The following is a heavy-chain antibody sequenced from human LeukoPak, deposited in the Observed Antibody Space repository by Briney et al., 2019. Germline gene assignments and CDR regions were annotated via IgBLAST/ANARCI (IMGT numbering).Heavy chain of an antibody. CDR3: ARSYYGSGSYSGMDV. CDR2: ISYDGSNK. Sequence: GSLRLSCAASGFTFSSYAMHWVRQAPGKGLEWVAVISYDGSNKYYADSVKGRFTISRDNSKNTLYLQMNSLRAEDTAVYYCARSYYGSGSYSGMDVWGQGTTVTVSS. J-gene: IGHJ6*02. D-gene: IGHD3-10*01. CDR1: GFTFSSYA. V-gene: IGHV3-30-3*01.